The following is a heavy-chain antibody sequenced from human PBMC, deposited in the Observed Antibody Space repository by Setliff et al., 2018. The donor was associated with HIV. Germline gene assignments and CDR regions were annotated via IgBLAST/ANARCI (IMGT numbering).Heavy chain of an antibody. CDR2: IKQDGSAK. CDR1: GFTLSNYW. CDR3: ARGPTSRYFDWSFSGARGTFNY. J-gene: IGHJ4*02. V-gene: IGHV3-7*01. D-gene: IGHD3-9*01. Sequence: PGGSLRLSCAASGFTLSNYWMSWVRQAPGKGLEWVANIKQDGSAKYYADSVRGRFTISRDNAKNSLYLQMNSLRAEDTAVYYCARGPTSRYFDWSFSGARGTFNYWGQGTLVTVPQ.